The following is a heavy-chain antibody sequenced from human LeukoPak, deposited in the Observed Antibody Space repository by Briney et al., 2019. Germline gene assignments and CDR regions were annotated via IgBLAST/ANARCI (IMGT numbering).Heavy chain of an antibody. V-gene: IGHV3-23*01. CDR1: GFTFSSYG. CDR2: ISGSGGST. J-gene: IGHJ4*02. CDR3: AKDRTMIAVSSTIDY. Sequence: GGSLRLSCAASGFTFSSYGMSWVRQAPGKGLEWVSAISGSGGSTYYADSVKGRFTISRDNSKNTLYLQMNSLRAEDTAVYYCAKDRTMIAVSSTIDYWGQGTLVTVSS. D-gene: IGHD3-22*01.